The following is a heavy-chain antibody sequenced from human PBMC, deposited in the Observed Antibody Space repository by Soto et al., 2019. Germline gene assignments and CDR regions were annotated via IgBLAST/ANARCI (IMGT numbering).Heavy chain of an antibody. D-gene: IGHD6-19*01. V-gene: IGHV3-23*01. CDR2: ISGSGGST. Sequence: EVQLLESGGGLVQPGGSLRLSCAASGFTFSSYAMSWVRQAPGKGLEWVSAISGSGGSTYYADSVKGRFTISRDNSKNTLYLQMNSLRAEDTAVYYCAKGRYSSGWYEIYYFDYWGQGTLVTVSS. CDR3: AKGRYSSGWYEIYYFDY. CDR1: GFTFSSYA. J-gene: IGHJ4*02.